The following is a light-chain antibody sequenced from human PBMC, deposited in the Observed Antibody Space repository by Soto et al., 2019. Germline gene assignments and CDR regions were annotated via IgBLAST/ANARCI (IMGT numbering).Light chain of an antibody. J-gene: IGKJ1*01. V-gene: IGKV1-5*03. CDR3: QQYNRFSWT. Sequence: DIQMTQSPSTLSASVGDRVTITCRASQSIDKGLVWYQQKPGKAPKLLIYKASLLQSGVPSRFSGSGSGTEFTLTISSLQPDDVGSYFCQQYNRFSWTFGQGTKVEIK. CDR2: KAS. CDR1: QSIDKG.